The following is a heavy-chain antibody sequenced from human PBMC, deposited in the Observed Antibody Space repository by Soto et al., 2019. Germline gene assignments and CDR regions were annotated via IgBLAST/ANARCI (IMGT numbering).Heavy chain of an antibody. D-gene: IGHD1-1*01. CDR3: ARLTEAVTTFVD. J-gene: IGHJ4*02. V-gene: IGHV3-7*03. Sequence: GSLRLSCEASGFALSPYWMSWVRQAPGNGLEWVASINQGGSVKHYVDSVRGRFTISRDNAKNSLFLQMNSLSAEDTAVYFCARLTEAVTTFVDWGQGTPVTVSS. CDR2: INQGGSVK. CDR1: GFALSPYW.